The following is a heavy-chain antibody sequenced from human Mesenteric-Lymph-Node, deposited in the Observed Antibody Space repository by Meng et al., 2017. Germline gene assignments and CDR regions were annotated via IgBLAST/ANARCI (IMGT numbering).Heavy chain of an antibody. J-gene: IGHJ6*02. CDR2: IKPDGSEV. D-gene: IGHD2-2*01. CDR1: TFTFRDYW. V-gene: IGHV3-7*03. Sequence: GESLKISCVASTFTFRDYWMSWVRQTPGKGLEWVANIKPDGSEVYYVDSVKGRFTVSRDNAKNSLYLEMNSLRVEDTALYYCARDLYPYGMDVWGQGTTVTVSS. CDR3: ARDLYPYGMDV.